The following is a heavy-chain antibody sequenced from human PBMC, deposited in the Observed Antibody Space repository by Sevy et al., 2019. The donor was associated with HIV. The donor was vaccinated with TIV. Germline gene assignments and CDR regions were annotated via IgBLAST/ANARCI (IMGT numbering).Heavy chain of an antibody. CDR1: GYTFTGYY. CDR3: ARDPEKYYYDSSGYYAR. CDR2: INPNSGGT. D-gene: IGHD3-22*01. J-gene: IGHJ4*02. Sequence: ASVKVSCKASGYTFTGYYMHWVRQAPGQGLEWMGRINPNSGGTNYAQKFQGRVTMTRDRSISTAYMELSRLRSDDTAVYYCARDPEKYYYDSSGYYARWGQGTLVTVSS. V-gene: IGHV1-2*06.